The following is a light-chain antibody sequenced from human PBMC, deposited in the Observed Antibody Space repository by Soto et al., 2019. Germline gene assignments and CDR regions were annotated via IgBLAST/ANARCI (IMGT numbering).Light chain of an antibody. Sequence: QSALTQPASVSGSPGQSITISCTGTSSDVGGYNYVSWYQQHPGKAPKLMIYEVSNRPSGVSIRFSGSKSGNTASLTTSGLQAEDEADYYCSSYTSSTSLDVFGTGTKVTVL. CDR1: SSDVGGYNY. CDR2: EVS. J-gene: IGLJ1*01. CDR3: SSYTSSTSLDV. V-gene: IGLV2-14*01.